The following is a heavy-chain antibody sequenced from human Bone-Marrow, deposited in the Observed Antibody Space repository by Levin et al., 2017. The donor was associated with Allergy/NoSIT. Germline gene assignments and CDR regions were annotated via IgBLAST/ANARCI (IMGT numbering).Heavy chain of an antibody. J-gene: IGHJ6*03. CDR3: ARGRYSYGQTYTDFYLCYMDV. D-gene: IGHD5-18*01. V-gene: IGHV1-69*11. CDR1: GGTFDSYA. CDR2: IIPFLATT. Sequence: SVKVSCKVSGGTFDSYAIIWVRQGPGQGLEWMGHIIPFLATTNYAQKFQGRVTITADESAATAYIELSRLKSEDTAVYFCARGRYSYGQTYTDFYLCYMDVWCKGTTVTVSS.